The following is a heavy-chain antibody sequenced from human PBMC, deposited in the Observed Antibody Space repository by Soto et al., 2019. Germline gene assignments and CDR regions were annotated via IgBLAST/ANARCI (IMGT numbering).Heavy chain of an antibody. CDR3: ARAVNTYPYYFDF. CDR1: GDSISTYY. CDR2: ISYTGST. V-gene: IGHV4-59*01. Sequence: SETLSLTCTVSGDSISTYYGSWVRQPPEKELEWFGYISYTGSTDYNPSLRGRITISVDTSKNQFSLNLRSVTAADTAVYYCARAVNTYPYYFDFWSQGTLVTVSS. J-gene: IGHJ4*02.